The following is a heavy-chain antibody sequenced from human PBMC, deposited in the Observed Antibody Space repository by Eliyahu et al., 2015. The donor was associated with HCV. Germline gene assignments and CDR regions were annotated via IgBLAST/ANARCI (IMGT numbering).Heavy chain of an antibody. J-gene: IGHJ5*02. V-gene: IGHV4-39*01. D-gene: IGHD3-3*01. Sequence: QLQLQESGPGLVKPSETLSLXCXVSGXSIXRXXYYWGWIRQPPGKGLEWIGSIYYSGSTYYNPSLKSRVTISVDTSKNQFSLKLSSVTAADTAVYYCARILEGDVKKYNWFDPWGQGTLVTVSS. CDR2: IYYSGST. CDR3: ARILEGDVKKYNWFDP. CDR1: GXSIXRXXYY.